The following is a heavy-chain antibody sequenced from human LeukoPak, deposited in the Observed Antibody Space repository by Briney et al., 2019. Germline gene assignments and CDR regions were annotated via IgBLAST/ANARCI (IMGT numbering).Heavy chain of an antibody. CDR1: GFTFSDYY. CDR2: IISSGSTI. J-gene: IGHJ4*02. D-gene: IGHD3-3*01. Sequence: GGSLRLSCAASGFTFSDYYMSWIRQAPGKGLEWVSYIISSGSTIYYADSVKGRFTISRDNAKNSLYLQMNSLGAEDTAVYYCARDGMVTYYDFWSGPDYWGQGPLVTVSS. V-gene: IGHV3-11*04. CDR3: ARDGMVTYYDFWSGPDY.